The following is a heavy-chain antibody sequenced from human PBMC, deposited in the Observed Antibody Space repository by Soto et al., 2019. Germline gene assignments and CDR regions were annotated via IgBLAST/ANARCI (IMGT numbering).Heavy chain of an antibody. J-gene: IGHJ6*02. V-gene: IGHV1-24*01. CDR1: GYTLTELS. D-gene: IGHD3-3*01. Sequence: ASVKVSCKVSGYTLTELSMHWVRQAPGKGLEWMGGFDPEDGETIYAQKFQGRVTMTEDTSTDTAYMELSSLRSEDTAVYYCATDSGFLEWLSPRGMDVWGQGTTVTVSS. CDR3: ATDSGFLEWLSPRGMDV. CDR2: FDPEDGET.